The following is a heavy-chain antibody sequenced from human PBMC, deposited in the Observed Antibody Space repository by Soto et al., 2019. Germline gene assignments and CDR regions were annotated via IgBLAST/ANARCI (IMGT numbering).Heavy chain of an antibody. D-gene: IGHD3-22*01. J-gene: IGHJ5*01. CDR1: GGSFSGHS. CDR2: INHSGRV. Sequence: QVQLQQWGAGLLKPSATLSLTCAVYGGSFSGHSWPWIRQSPGKGLEWIGDINHSGRVNYSPSLKSRVTISLATSTNRFSLTLLAVTAADTAMYYCSTRAYDTNGYYRFDPWGQGTLVTVSS. V-gene: IGHV4-34*01. CDR3: STRAYDTNGYYRFDP.